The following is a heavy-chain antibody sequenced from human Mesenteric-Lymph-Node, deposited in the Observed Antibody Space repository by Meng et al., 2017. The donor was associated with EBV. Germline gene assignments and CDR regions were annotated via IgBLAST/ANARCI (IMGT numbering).Heavy chain of an antibody. D-gene: IGHD3-22*01. V-gene: IGHV1-2*06. CDR1: RYTFTDYY. CDR2: INPNSGVT. J-gene: IGHJ4*02. Sequence: QVQLVQSGAEVKKPGASVKVSCXASRYTFTDYYMHWVRQAPGQGLEWMGRINPNSGVTNYAQRFQGRVTMTRDTSISTAYMELSRLRSDDTAVYYCSRWNDYYDSSGSDYWGQGTLVTVSS. CDR3: SRWNDYYDSSGSDY.